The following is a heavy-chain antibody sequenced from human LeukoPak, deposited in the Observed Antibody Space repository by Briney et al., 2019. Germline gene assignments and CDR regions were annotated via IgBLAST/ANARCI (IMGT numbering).Heavy chain of an antibody. D-gene: IGHD2-15*01. Sequence: PSETLSLTCTVSGGSISSSSYYWGWIRQPPGKGLEWIVSVYYSGSTYYNPSLKSRVTISVDTSKNQFSLKLSSVTAADTAVYYCARHQYCSGGSCYANYYYYGMDVWGQGTTVTVSS. CDR2: VYYSGST. CDR3: ARHQYCSGGSCYANYYYYGMDV. V-gene: IGHV4-39*01. CDR1: GGSISSSSYY. J-gene: IGHJ6*02.